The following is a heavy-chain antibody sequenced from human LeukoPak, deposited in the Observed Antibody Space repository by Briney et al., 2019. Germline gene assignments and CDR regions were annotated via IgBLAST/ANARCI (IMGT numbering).Heavy chain of an antibody. V-gene: IGHV1-46*01. CDR2: IDPSGSST. Sequence: GASVKVSCKSSGYXFTRYYMHWVRQAPGPGLEWMGIIDPSGSSTTYAQRFQGRVTMTRDTSTSTVYMELSSLRSEDTAIYYCARDHAAAGTGLGFWGQGTLVTVSS. CDR3: ARDHAAAGTGLGF. CDR1: GYXFTRYY. D-gene: IGHD6-13*01. J-gene: IGHJ1*01.